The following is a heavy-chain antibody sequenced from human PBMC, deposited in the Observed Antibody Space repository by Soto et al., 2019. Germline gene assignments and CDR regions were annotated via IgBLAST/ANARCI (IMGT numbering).Heavy chain of an antibody. CDR1: SGSVKTSVDY. V-gene: IGHV4-31*03. CDR3: ARSVFP. J-gene: IGHJ5*02. Sequence: SEPLCHRCRLCSGSVKTSVDYWNWIRQHPGKGLEWIGYFYYSGSTYYNPSLKSRVTISVNTSKNQFSLKLSSVTAADTAVYYCARSVFPWGQGTLVTVSS. CDR2: FYYSGST.